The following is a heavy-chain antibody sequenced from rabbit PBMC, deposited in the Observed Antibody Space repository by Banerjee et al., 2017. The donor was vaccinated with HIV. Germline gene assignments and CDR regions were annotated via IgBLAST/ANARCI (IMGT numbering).Heavy chain of an antibody. D-gene: IGHD3-1*01. Sequence: QEQLVESGGDLVKPEGSLTLTCTASGFSFSSSYWIWWVRQAPGKGLEWIACIDTGSSGTTYYASWAKGRFTISKTSSTTVTLQMTSLTAADTATYFCARLWADTRGNLNLWGPGTLVTVS. V-gene: IGHV1S45*01. CDR1: GFSFSSSYW. CDR3: ARLWADTRGNLNL. J-gene: IGHJ4*01. CDR2: IDTGSSGTT.